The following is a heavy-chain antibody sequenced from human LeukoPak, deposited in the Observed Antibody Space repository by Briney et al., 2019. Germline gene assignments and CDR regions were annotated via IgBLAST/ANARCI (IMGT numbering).Heavy chain of an antibody. CDR2: IYYSGST. J-gene: IGHJ4*02. V-gene: IGHV4-30-4*08. Sequence: PSETLSLTCTVSGGSISSGDYYWSWIRQPPGKGLEWIGYIYYSGSTYYNPSLKSRVTISLDTSENQFSLKLSSVTAAHTAVYYCARFYGGSFLIVDYWGQGTLVTVSS. D-gene: IGHD4-23*01. CDR1: GGSISSGDYY. CDR3: ARFYGGSFLIVDY.